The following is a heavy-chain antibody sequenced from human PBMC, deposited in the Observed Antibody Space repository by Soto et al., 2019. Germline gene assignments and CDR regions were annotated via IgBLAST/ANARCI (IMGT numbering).Heavy chain of an antibody. J-gene: IGHJ3*02. CDR3: ARAYSDAFDI. CDR2: ISSSGSGI. D-gene: IGHD2-15*01. CDR1: GFTFSDYY. Sequence: GGSLRLSCAASGFTFSDYYMTWIRQAPGKGLEWVSYISSSGSGIYYPDSMKGRFTISRDNAKKSLYLQMTSLRAEDTAVYYCARAYSDAFDIWGRGTMATVS. V-gene: IGHV3-11*01.